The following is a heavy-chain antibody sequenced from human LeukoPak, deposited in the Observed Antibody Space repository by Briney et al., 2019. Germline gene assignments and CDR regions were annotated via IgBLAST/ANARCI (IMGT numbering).Heavy chain of an antibody. Sequence: KPSETLSLTCSVSGDAVTASKYWTWIRLPPGKRLEWIGYISNAGSTEYNPSLKSRVTISLETSKNHFSPKLISVTATDRAIYYCARQFKCLVDSWGQGTLVTVSS. CDR3: ARQFKCLVDS. CDR2: ISNAGST. J-gene: IGHJ4*02. V-gene: IGHV4-59*08. CDR1: GDAVTASKY.